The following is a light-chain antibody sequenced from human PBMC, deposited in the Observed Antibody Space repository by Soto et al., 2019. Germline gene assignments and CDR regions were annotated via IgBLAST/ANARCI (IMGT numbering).Light chain of an antibody. CDR1: QSISSW. J-gene: IGKJ4*01. CDR2: KAS. V-gene: IGKV1-5*03. Sequence: DIQMTQSPSTLSASVGDRVTITCRASQSISSWLAWYQQKPGKAPKRLIYKASSLESGVPSRFSGSGSGTEFTLTISSLQPEDFATYYCQQYNSYPTFGGGTKVEIK. CDR3: QQYNSYPT.